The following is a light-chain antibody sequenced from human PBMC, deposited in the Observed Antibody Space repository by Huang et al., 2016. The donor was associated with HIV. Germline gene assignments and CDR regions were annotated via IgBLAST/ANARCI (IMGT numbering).Light chain of an antibody. Sequence: DIQMTQSPSSLSASVGDRVTITCQASQDITNHLNWYQQKPGKAPKLLIYDASNLETGVPSRFSGSGSGINFTFTISSLQPEVIATYYCQQYDSFLRELTFGGGTKVEIK. J-gene: IGKJ4*01. V-gene: IGKV1-33*01. CDR2: DAS. CDR1: QDITNH. CDR3: QQYDSFLRELT.